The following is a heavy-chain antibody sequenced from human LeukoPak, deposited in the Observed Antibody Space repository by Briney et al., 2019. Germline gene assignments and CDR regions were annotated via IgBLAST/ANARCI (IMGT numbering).Heavy chain of an antibody. J-gene: IGHJ3*02. CDR1: GFTFSSYA. CDR2: ISGSGGST. V-gene: IGHV3-23*01. D-gene: IGHD4-17*01. CDR3: AKVKYGTDVGEDAFDI. Sequence: GGSLRLSCAASGFTFSSYAMSWVRQAPGKGLEWVSAISGSGGSTYYADSVKGRFTISRDNSKNTLYLQMNSLRAEDTAVYYCAKVKYGTDVGEDAFDIWGQGTMVTVSS.